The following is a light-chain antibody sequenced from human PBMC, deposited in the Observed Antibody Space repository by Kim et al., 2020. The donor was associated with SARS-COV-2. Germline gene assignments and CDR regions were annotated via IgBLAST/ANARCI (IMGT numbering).Light chain of an antibody. Sequence: LSPGGRVTPPCMASQSVADNHLAWFQQEPGQAPRLLIYGTSSRATGIPDRFSGSGSGTDFTLTISRLEPEDSAVYYCQQYDRPPYTFGQGTKLEI. CDR1: QSVADNH. V-gene: IGKV3-20*01. CDR3: QQYDRPPYT. J-gene: IGKJ2*01. CDR2: GTS.